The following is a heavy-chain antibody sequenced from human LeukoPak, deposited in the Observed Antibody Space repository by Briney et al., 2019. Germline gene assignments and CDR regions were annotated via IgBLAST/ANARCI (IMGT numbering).Heavy chain of an antibody. V-gene: IGHV3-21*01. D-gene: IGHD2-15*01. J-gene: IGHJ5*02. CDR2: ISSSSSYR. CDR3: ARGAGECSGGSCYVINWFDP. Sequence: GGSLRLSCAASGFTFSSYSMNWVRQAPGKGLEWVSSISSSSSYRYYADSVKGRCTISRDNAKNSLYLQMNNLRAEDTAVYYCARGAGECSGGSCYVINWFDPWGQGTLVTVSS. CDR1: GFTFSSYS.